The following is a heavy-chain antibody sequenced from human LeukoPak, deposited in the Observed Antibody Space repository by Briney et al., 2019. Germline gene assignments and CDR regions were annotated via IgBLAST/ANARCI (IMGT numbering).Heavy chain of an antibody. Sequence: PSETLSLTCTVSGGSISSSSYYWGWIRQPPGKGLEWIGSIYYSGSTYYNPSLKSRVTISVDTSKNQFSLKLSSVTAADTAVYYCARLGYCSGGSCYSAGEDCWGQGTLVTVSS. J-gene: IGHJ4*02. V-gene: IGHV4-39*07. D-gene: IGHD2-15*01. CDR2: IYYSGST. CDR1: GGSISSSSYY. CDR3: ARLGYCSGGSCYSAGEDC.